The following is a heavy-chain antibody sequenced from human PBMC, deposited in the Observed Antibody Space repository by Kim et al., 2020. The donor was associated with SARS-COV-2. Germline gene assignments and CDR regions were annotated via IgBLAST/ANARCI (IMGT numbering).Heavy chain of an antibody. Sequence: GGSLRLSCAASGFTFSSYAMHWVRQAPGKGLEWVAVISYDGSNKYYADSVKGRFTISRDNSKNTLYLQMNSLRAEDTAVYYCARGLDIVVVVAASGFDYWGQGTLVTVSS. D-gene: IGHD2-15*01. V-gene: IGHV3-30-3*01. CDR2: ISYDGSNK. J-gene: IGHJ4*02. CDR3: ARGLDIVVVVAASGFDY. CDR1: GFTFSSYA.